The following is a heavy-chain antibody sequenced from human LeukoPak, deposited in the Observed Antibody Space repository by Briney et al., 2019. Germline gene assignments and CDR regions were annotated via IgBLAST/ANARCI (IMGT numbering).Heavy chain of an antibody. CDR1: GFTFTDHY. D-gene: IGHD4-23*01. CDR2: INAKRGDT. CDR3: AISDYGGKSPPLDY. V-gene: IGHV1-2*02. Sequence: ASVKVSCKASGFTFTDHYMHWVRQAPGQGLEWMGWINAKRGDTNYAQNFQDRVTMTRDTSISTAYMELSRLRSDDTAVYYCAISDYGGKSPPLDYWGQGTLVTVSS. J-gene: IGHJ4*02.